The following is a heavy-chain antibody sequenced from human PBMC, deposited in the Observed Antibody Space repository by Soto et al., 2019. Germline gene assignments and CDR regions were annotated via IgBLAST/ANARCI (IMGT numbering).Heavy chain of an antibody. V-gene: IGHV4-39*01. D-gene: IGHD6-13*01. CDR3: ARRERAAGTDWWFDP. J-gene: IGHJ5*02. CDR2: IYYSGST. CDR1: GGSISSSSFH. Sequence: QLQLQESGPGLVKPSETLSLTCTVSGGSISSSSFHLGWIRQPPGKGLEWIVSIYYSGSTYYSPSLKSRVTISVDTSKNQFSLKLSSVTAADTAVYYCARRERAAGTDWWFDPWGQGTLVTVSS.